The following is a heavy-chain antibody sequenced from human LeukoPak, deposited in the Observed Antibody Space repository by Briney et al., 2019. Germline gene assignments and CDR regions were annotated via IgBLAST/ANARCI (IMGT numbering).Heavy chain of an antibody. D-gene: IGHD2-8*01. Sequence: PGGSLRLSCAASGFTFSSYELNWVRQAPGKGLKWVSYISSSGSTIYYADSVKGRFTISRDNAKNSLYLQMDSLRAEDTAVYYCARDRSPYCTNGICYKKGDYFDYWGQGTLVTVSS. V-gene: IGHV3-48*03. CDR1: GFTFSSYE. CDR3: ARDRSPYCTNGICYKKGDYFDY. CDR2: ISSSGSTI. J-gene: IGHJ4*02.